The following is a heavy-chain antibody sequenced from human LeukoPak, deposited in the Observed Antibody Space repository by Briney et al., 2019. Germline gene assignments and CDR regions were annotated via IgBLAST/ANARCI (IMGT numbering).Heavy chain of an antibody. J-gene: IGHJ4*02. CDR3: ATDSSTWYFDY. Sequence: GGSLRLSCAAPEFIFSSYAMSWVRQAPGKGLEWVSGISGSGGSTDYADSVKGRFTISRDNSKNTLYLQMNSLRAEDTAVYYCATDSSTWYFDYWGRGTQVTVSS. CDR1: EFIFSSYA. V-gene: IGHV3-23*01. D-gene: IGHD6-13*01. CDR2: ISGSGGST.